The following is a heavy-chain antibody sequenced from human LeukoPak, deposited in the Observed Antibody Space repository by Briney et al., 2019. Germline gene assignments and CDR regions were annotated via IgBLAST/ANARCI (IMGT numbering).Heavy chain of an antibody. Sequence: GGSLRLSCAVSGFTFSNYALSWVRQAPGKGLEWLSAITGSGDITYYADSVKGRFTVPRDISKNTLYLQMNSLGAEDTALYYCAKGITAADTGLDYWGQGTLVTVSS. CDR2: ITGSGDIT. D-gene: IGHD6-13*01. CDR1: GFTFSNYA. J-gene: IGHJ4*02. CDR3: AKGITAADTGLDY. V-gene: IGHV3-23*01.